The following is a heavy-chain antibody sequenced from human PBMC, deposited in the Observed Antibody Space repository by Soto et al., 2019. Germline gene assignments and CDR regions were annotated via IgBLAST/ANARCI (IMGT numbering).Heavy chain of an antibody. V-gene: IGHV4-30-4*01. CDR3: ARDRSSSVDAFDI. J-gene: IGHJ3*02. CDR2: IYYSGST. CDR1: GGSISSGDYY. Sequence: ASETLSLTCTVSGGSISSGDYYWSWIRQPPGKGLEWIGYIYYSGSTYYNPSLKSRVTISVDTSKNQFSLKLSSVTAADTAVHYCARDRSSSVDAFDIWGQGTMVTVS.